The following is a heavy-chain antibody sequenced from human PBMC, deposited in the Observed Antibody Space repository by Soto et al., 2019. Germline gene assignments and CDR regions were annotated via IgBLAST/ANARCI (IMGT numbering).Heavy chain of an antibody. D-gene: IGHD1-26*01. J-gene: IGHJ4*02. CDR3: ARGGPVGVDY. V-gene: IGHV4-39*01. CDR2: IYYSGST. Sequence: QLQLQESGPGLVKPSETLSLTCTVSGGSISSSSYYWGWIRQPPGKGLEWIGSIYYSGSTYYNPSLKSRVTISVDTSKNQFSLKLSSATAADTAVYYCARGGPVGVDYWGQGTLVTVSS. CDR1: GGSISSSSYY.